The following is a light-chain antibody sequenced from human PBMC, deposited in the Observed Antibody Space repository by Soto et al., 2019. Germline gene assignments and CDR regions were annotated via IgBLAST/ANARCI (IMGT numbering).Light chain of an antibody. CDR1: SSDVVGYNY. Sequence: QSVLTQPASVSGSPGQAITISCTGTSSDVVGYNYVSWYQQHPGKAPKLMIYDVSNRPSGVSNRFSGSKSGNTASLTISGLQAEDEADYFCSSYTSSSPLFGGGTKLTVL. J-gene: IGLJ2*01. V-gene: IGLV2-14*01. CDR3: SSYTSSSPL. CDR2: DVS.